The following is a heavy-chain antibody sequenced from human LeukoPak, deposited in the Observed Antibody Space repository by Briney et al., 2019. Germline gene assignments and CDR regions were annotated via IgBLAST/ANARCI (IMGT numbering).Heavy chain of an antibody. CDR1: GGSISSYY. D-gene: IGHD3-22*01. CDR2: IYYSGST. CDR3: ARVSYDSSGYYRDY. V-gene: IGHV4-59*06. J-gene: IGHJ4*02. Sequence: SETLSLTCTVSGGSISSYYWSWIRQHPGKGLEWIGYIYYSGSTYYNPSLKSRVTISVDTSKNQFSLKLSSVTAADTAVYYCARVSYDSSGYYRDYWGQGTLVTVSS.